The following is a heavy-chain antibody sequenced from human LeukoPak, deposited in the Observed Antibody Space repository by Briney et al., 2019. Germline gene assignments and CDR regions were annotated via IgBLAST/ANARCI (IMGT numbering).Heavy chain of an antibody. CDR3: ARQLYYYGSGSNAFDI. J-gene: IGHJ3*02. CDR1: GFHLDDHG. D-gene: IGHD3-10*01. Sequence: GESLLLSCATHGFHLDDHGMSRVRQAPGKGLEWVPRIKWNGGSTGYADSVKGRFTISRDNAKDSLYLQMNSLRAEDTALYYCARQLYYYGSGSNAFDIWGQGTMVTVSS. V-gene: IGHV3-20*04. CDR2: IKWNGGST.